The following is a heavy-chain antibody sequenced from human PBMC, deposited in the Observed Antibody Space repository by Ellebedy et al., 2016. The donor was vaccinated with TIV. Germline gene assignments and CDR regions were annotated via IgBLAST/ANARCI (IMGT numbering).Heavy chain of an antibody. CDR3: ARQSGWYFGRLDTYYYGMDL. J-gene: IGHJ6*02. CDR2: IKQDGSEK. V-gene: IGHV3-7*04. D-gene: IGHD6-19*01. CDR1: GFTFTSYW. Sequence: GESLKISCVVSGFTFTSYWMTWVRQAPGKGLEWVANIKQDGSEKYYVDSVKGRFTISRDNAKNSLYLQMNTLRAEDTAVYYCARQSGWYFGRLDTYYYGMDLWGQGTTVTVSS.